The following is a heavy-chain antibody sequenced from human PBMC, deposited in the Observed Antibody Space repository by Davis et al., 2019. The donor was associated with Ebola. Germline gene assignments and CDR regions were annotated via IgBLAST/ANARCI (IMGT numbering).Heavy chain of an antibody. D-gene: IGHD2-2*01. CDR1: GFTFSDYY. CDR3: ARNPPWGRNCSSTSCYPYYYYYYMDV. CDR2: ISSSGSTI. J-gene: IGHJ6*03. V-gene: IGHV3-11*04. Sequence: PGGSLRLSCAASGFTFSDYYMSWIRQAPGKGLEWVSYISSSGSTIYYADSVKGRFTISRDNAKNSLYLQMNSLRDEDTAVYYCARNPPWGRNCSSTSCYPYYYYYYMDVWGKGTTVTVSS.